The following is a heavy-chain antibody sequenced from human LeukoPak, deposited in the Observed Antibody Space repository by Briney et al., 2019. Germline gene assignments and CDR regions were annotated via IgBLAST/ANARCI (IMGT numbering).Heavy chain of an antibody. CDR1: GFTFSSYG. D-gene: IGHD3-22*01. CDR2: IRYDGSSK. CDR3: ARSRQHHYESSGNYKIFNWYFDL. Sequence: GGSLRLSCAASGFTFSSYGMHWVRQAPGKWLEWVAFIRYDGSSKYYADSVKGRFTISRDNAKNSLYLQMNSLRAEDTAVYYCARSRQHHYESSGNYKIFNWYFDLWGRGTLVTVSS. J-gene: IGHJ2*01. V-gene: IGHV3-30*02.